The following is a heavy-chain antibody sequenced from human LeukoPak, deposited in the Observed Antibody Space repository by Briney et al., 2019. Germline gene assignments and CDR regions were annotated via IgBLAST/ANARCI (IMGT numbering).Heavy chain of an antibody. J-gene: IGHJ3*02. CDR1: GGSISSSSYY. D-gene: IGHD6-6*01. V-gene: IGHV4-39*01. CDR2: IYYSGST. Sequence: PSETLSLTCTVSGGSISSSSYYWGWIRQPPGRGVEWNGSIYYSGSTYYNPSLKSRVTISVDTSNNQLSLKLGAVTDADTAVYYCARHVRIAARPAGDAFDIWRRGTMVSVSS. CDR3: ARHVRIAARPAGDAFDI.